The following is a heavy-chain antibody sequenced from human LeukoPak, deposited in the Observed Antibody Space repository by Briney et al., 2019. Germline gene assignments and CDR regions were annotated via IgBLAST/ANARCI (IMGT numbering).Heavy chain of an antibody. CDR1: GGSISGYY. J-gene: IGHJ4*02. CDR2: INHSGST. Sequence: SDTLSLTCAVYGGSISGYYWCWIRQPRGKGLEWIGEINHSGSTNYNPSLKSRVTISVDTSKNQFCLKLSSVTAADTAVYYCARGRGGYSYARFFDYWGQGTLVTVSS. CDR3: ARGRGGYSYARFFDY. D-gene: IGHD5-18*01. V-gene: IGHV4-34*01.